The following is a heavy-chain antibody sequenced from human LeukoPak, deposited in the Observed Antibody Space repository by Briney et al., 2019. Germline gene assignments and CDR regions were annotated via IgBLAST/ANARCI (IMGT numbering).Heavy chain of an antibody. V-gene: IGHV3-7*01. Sequence: GGSLRLSCAASGFTISSFWMSWVRQAPGKGPGWLATIRYDAGTRYYADSMRGRFTISRDNAQNSLYLQINSLRAEDTAIYYCAIIGTPGETEYYRLWGQGTRVTVSS. CDR1: GFTISSFW. CDR2: IRYDAGTR. D-gene: IGHD2-21*01. J-gene: IGHJ1*01. CDR3: AIIGTPGETEYYRL.